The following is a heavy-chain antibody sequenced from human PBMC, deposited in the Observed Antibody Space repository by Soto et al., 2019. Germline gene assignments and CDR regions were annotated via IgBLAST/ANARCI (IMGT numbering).Heavy chain of an antibody. CDR3: ARVRDYGDYLYFDY. D-gene: IGHD4-17*01. J-gene: IGHJ4*02. V-gene: IGHV1-69*12. Sequence: QVQLVQSGAEVKKPGSSVKVSCKASGGTFSSYAISWVRQAPGQGLEWMGGIIPIFGTANYAQKSQGRVTITADESTSTAYMELSSLRSEDTAVYYCARVRDYGDYLYFDYWGQGTLVTVSS. CDR2: IIPIFGTA. CDR1: GGTFSSYA.